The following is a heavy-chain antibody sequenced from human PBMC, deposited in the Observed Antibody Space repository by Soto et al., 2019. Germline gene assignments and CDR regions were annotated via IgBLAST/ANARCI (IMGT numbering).Heavy chain of an antibody. CDR3: ARVHITMVRGVIISSYGMDV. CDR2: INSDGSST. D-gene: IGHD3-10*01. J-gene: IGHJ6*02. Sequence: GGSLRLSCAASGFTFSSYWMHWVRQAPGKGLVWVSRINSDGSSTSYADSVKGRFTISRDNAKNTLYLQMNSLRAEDTAVYYCARVHITMVRGVIISSYGMDVWGQGTTVTVSS. V-gene: IGHV3-74*01. CDR1: GFTFSSYW.